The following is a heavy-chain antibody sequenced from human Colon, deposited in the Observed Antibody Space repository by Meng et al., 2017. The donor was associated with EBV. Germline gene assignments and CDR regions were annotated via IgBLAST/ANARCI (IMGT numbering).Heavy chain of an antibody. J-gene: IGHJ4*02. CDR1: GGSMSSGNYY. Sequence: QGQSQACGPGLVDPPQTLSLPCTGSGGSMSSGNYYWSWIRQPPGKGLEWIGYIHHSGSAYYNPSLKSRVSISVDTSKSQFSLNLNSMTAADTAVYYCASFDHIPRRNYFDYWGQGTLVTVSS. CDR3: ASFDHIPRRNYFDY. V-gene: IGHV4-30-4*01. CDR2: IHHSGSA. D-gene: IGHD2-21*01.